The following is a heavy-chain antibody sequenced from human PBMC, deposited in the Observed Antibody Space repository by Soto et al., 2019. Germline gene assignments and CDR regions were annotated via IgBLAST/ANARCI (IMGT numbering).Heavy chain of an antibody. CDR3: AKVRYSSPMGYYYGMDV. D-gene: IGHD6-19*01. J-gene: IGHJ6*02. Sequence: GASVKVSCKASRVAFSKFIVTWVRQAPGLGLEWVGGIIPIFGTANYAQKFQGRVTITADESTSTSYMEVNNLRSEDTAAYYCAKVRYSSPMGYYYGMDVWGQGTTVTSP. CDR1: RVAFSKFI. CDR2: IIPIFGTA. V-gene: IGHV1-69*13.